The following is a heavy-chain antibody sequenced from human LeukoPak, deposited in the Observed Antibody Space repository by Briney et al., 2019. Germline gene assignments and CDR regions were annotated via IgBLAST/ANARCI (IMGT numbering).Heavy chain of an antibody. J-gene: IGHJ1*01. CDR1: GYTLTELS. Sequence: ASVKVSCKVSGYTLTELSMHWVRQAPGKGLEWMGGFDPEDGETIYAQKFQGRVTMTEDTSTDTAYMELSSLRSEDTAVYYCATVVLGQLLYGSLSEYFQHWGQGTLVTVSS. CDR2: FDPEDGET. D-gene: IGHD2-2*02. V-gene: IGHV1-24*01. CDR3: ATVVLGQLLYGSLSEYFQH.